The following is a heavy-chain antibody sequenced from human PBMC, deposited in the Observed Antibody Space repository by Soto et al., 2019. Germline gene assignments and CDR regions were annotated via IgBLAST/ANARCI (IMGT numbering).Heavy chain of an antibody. CDR1: GYTFTSYA. CDR2: INAGNGNT. V-gene: IGHV1-3*01. D-gene: IGHD2-15*01. Sequence: QVQLVQSGAEVKKPGASVKVSCKASGYTFTSYAMHWVRQAPGQRLEWMGWINAGNGNTKYSQKFQGRVTITRDTSASTAYMELSSRRSEDTAVYYCARGGDVVVVAATDYYYGMDVWGQGTTVTVSS. CDR3: ARGGDVVVVAATDYYYGMDV. J-gene: IGHJ6*02.